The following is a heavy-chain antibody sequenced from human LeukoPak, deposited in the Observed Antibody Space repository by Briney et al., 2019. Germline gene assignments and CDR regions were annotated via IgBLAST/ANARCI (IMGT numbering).Heavy chain of an antibody. D-gene: IGHD6-19*01. CDR1: GYSFTSYW. V-gene: IGHV5-10-1*01. J-gene: IGHJ4*02. Sequence: GEPLRISCKGSGYSFTSYWISWAGQMQGKGLEWMGRIDPSDSYTNYSPSFQGHVTISADKSISTAYRQWSSLKASDTAMYYCAIDAVAGFDYWGQGTLVTVSS. CDR3: AIDAVAGFDY. CDR2: IDPSDSYT.